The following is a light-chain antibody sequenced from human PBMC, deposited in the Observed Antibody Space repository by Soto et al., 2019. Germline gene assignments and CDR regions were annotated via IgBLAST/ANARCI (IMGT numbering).Light chain of an antibody. J-gene: IGKJ1*01. CDR3: QQYHNWPWT. V-gene: IGKV3-15*01. Sequence: DRVMTQSPVTLSVSPGDRATLSSRASQTISSNLAWYQQKPGQAPRLLIHSASTRATGIPARFSGSGSGTEFTLTISSLQSEDFAVYYCQQYHNWPWTFGQGTEVEIK. CDR1: QTISSN. CDR2: SAS.